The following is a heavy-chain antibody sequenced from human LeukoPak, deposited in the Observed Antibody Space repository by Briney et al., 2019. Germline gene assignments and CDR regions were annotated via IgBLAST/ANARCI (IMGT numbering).Heavy chain of an antibody. CDR3: ARGVTMVRGVILHYYYYGMDV. J-gene: IGHJ6*02. V-gene: IGHV4-34*01. D-gene: IGHD3-10*01. Sequence: PSETLSLTCAVYGGSFSGYYWSWIRQPPGKGLEWIGEINHSGSTNYNPSLKSRVTISVDTSKNQFPLKLSSVTAADTAVYYCARGVTMVRGVILHYYYYGMDVWGQGTTVTVSS. CDR2: INHSGST. CDR1: GGSFSGYY.